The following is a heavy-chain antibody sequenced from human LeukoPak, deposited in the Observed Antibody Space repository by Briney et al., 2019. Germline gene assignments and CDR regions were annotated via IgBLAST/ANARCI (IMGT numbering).Heavy chain of an antibody. D-gene: IGHD2-2*02. Sequence: GASVEVSCKASGYTFTGYYMHWVRQAPGQGLEWMGRINPNSGGTNYAQKFQGRVTMTRDTSISTAYMELSRLRSDDTAVYYCAREGDCSSTSCYTFDYWGQGTLVTVSS. CDR1: GYTFTGYY. V-gene: IGHV1-2*06. CDR3: AREGDCSSTSCYTFDY. CDR2: INPNSGGT. J-gene: IGHJ4*02.